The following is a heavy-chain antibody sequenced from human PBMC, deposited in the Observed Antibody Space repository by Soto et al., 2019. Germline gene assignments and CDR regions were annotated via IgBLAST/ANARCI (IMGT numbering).Heavy chain of an antibody. CDR1: GGSFSGYY. Sequence: QVQLQQWGAGLLKPSETLSLTCAVYGGSFSGYYWSWIRQPPGKGLEWIGEINHSGSTNYNPSLKSRVTISVDASKNQFSLKLSSVTAADTAVYYCARVRVVRGVIVSCYYYGMDVWGQGTTVTVSS. V-gene: IGHV4-34*01. CDR2: INHSGST. CDR3: ARVRVVRGVIVSCYYYGMDV. J-gene: IGHJ6*02. D-gene: IGHD3-10*01.